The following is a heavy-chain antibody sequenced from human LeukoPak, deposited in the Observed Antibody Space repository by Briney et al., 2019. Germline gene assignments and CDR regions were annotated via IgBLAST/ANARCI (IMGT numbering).Heavy chain of an antibody. V-gene: IGHV4-59*01. CDR1: GGSISSYY. Sequence: SPSETLPLTCTVSGGSISSYYWSWIRQPPGKGLEWIGYIYYSGSTNYNPSLKSRVTISVDTSKNQFSLKLSSVTAADTAVYYCARDRYQRGWFDPWGQGTLVTVSS. CDR3: ARDRYQRGWFDP. J-gene: IGHJ5*02. CDR2: IYYSGST. D-gene: IGHD2-2*01.